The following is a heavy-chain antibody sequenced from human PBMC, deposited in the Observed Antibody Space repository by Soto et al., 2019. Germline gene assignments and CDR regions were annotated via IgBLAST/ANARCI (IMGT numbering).Heavy chain of an antibody. J-gene: IGHJ6*02. CDR3: ARARCSGGDSYSYYCYCGMHV. V-gene: IGHV1-69*14. CDR1: GGTFSTSA. Sequence: QVQLVQSGAEVKKPGSSVMVSCQSSGGTFSTSAISWVRQAPGQGLEWVGGIIPVFGTTNYAQKFQGRVTIPAERATSTAYMDLSSLRSEDTAIYYCARARCSGGDSYSYYCYCGMHVWGQGTTVTVAS. D-gene: IGHD2-21*01. CDR2: IIPVFGTT.